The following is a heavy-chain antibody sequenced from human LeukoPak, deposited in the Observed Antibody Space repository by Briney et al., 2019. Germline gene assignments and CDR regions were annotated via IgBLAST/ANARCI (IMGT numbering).Heavy chain of an antibody. Sequence: GGSLRLSCVVSGLTVSNNYMTWVRHAPGKGLEWVSLIFSGGGTYYADSAKGRFTISRDSSKNTLYLQMNSLRAEDTALYYCARDPGAAAGNLWSWGQGTLVTVSS. D-gene: IGHD6-25*01. CDR3: ARDPGAAAGNLWS. J-gene: IGHJ5*02. V-gene: IGHV3-66*01. CDR2: IFSGGGT. CDR1: GLTVSNNY.